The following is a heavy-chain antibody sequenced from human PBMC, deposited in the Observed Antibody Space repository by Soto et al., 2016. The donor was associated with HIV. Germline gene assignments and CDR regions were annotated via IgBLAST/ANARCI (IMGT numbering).Heavy chain of an antibody. CDR2: ISSSSSAK. D-gene: IGHD3-16*01. Sequence: EVQLVESGGGLVQPGGSLRLSCAASGFTFSSYSMNWVRQAPGKGLEWVSYISSSSSAKYYADSVKGRFTISRDNAKNSLYLQMNNLRAEDTAIYYCARDSLGVWELYVFDYVGPGSPGTPSP. CDR3: ARDSLGVWELYVFDY. CDR1: GFTFSSYS. V-gene: IGHV3-48*01. J-gene: IGHJ4*02.